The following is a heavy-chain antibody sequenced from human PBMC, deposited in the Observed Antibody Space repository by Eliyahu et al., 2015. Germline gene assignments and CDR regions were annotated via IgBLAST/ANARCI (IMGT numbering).Heavy chain of an antibody. CDR1: GFSLSTSGMC. CDR2: IDWDDDK. V-gene: IGHV2-70*15. CDR3: ARELWFGELYYWFDP. J-gene: IGHJ5*02. D-gene: IGHD3-10*01. Sequence: QVTLRESGPALVKPTQTLTLTCTFSGFSLSTSGMCVXWIRQPPGKALEWLARIDWDDDKYYSTSLKTRLTISKDTSKNQVVLTMTNMDPVDTATYYCARELWFGELYYWFDPWGQGTLVTVSS.